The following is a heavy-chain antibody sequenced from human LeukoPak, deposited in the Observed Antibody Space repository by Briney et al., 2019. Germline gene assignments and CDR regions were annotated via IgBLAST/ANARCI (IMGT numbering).Heavy chain of an antibody. Sequence: PSETLSLTCTVSGYSISSGYYWGWIRQPPGKGLEWIGSIFHSGSTYYNPSLKSRVTISVDTSKNQFSLKLSSVTAADTAVYYCARDAIAVAGTRYFDYWGQGTLVTVSS. V-gene: IGHV4-38-2*02. CDR2: IFHSGST. CDR3: ARDAIAVAGTRYFDY. CDR1: GYSISSGYY. J-gene: IGHJ4*02. D-gene: IGHD6-19*01.